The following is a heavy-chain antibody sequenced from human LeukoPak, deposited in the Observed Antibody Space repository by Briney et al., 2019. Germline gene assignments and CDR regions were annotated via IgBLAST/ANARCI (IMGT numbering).Heavy chain of an antibody. CDR2: IYTSGST. J-gene: IGHJ4*02. CDR1: GGSICSYY. CDR3: ARDSPVLYYDFWSGYPTGPFDY. V-gene: IGHV4-4*07. Sequence: SETLSLTCTVSGGSICSYYWSWVRQAAGKGLEWIGRIYTSGSTKYNTSLTSRGTISVEATKKQFSLKLSSVTAAYTAVYYCARDSPVLYYDFWSGYPTGPFDYWGQGTLVTVSS. D-gene: IGHD3-3*01.